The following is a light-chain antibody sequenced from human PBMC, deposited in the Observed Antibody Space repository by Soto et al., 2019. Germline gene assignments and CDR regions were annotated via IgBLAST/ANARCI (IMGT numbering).Light chain of an antibody. Sequence: QPVLTQPPSVSGAPGQRVTISCTGSSSNIGANYDVHWYQQLPGTAPKLLIYGNTNRPSGVPDRFSGSKSGTSASLAITGLQAEDEADYYCQSYDRSLSGSVFGTGTKVTVL. CDR1: SSNIGANYD. J-gene: IGLJ1*01. V-gene: IGLV1-40*01. CDR2: GNT. CDR3: QSYDRSLSGSV.